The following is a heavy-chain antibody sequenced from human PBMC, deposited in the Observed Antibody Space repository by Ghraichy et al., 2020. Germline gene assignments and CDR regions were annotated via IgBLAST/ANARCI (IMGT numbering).Heavy chain of an antibody. V-gene: IGHV3-7*01. J-gene: IGHJ6*03. D-gene: IGHD3-3*01. CDR2: IKQDGSEK. Sequence: GGSLRLSCAASGFTFSSYWMSWVRQAPGKGLEWVANIKQDGSEKYYVDSVKGRFTISRDNAKNSLYLQMNSLRAEDTAVYYCARDRFLEWLFHSPLDYYYYMDVWGKGTTVTVSS. CDR1: GFTFSSYW. CDR3: ARDRFLEWLFHSPLDYYYYMDV.